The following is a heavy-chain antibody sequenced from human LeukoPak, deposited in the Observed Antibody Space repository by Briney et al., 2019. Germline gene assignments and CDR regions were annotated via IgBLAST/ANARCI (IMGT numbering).Heavy chain of an antibody. V-gene: IGHV4-34*01. Sequence: SETLSLTCAVYGGSFSGYYWSWIRQPPGKGLEWIGEINHSGSTNYNPSLKSRVTVSVDTSKNQLSLKLSSVTAADTAVYYCAEDYGDRDYWGQGTLVTVSS. CDR1: GGSFSGYY. CDR2: INHSGST. CDR3: AEDYGDRDY. D-gene: IGHD4-17*01. J-gene: IGHJ4*02.